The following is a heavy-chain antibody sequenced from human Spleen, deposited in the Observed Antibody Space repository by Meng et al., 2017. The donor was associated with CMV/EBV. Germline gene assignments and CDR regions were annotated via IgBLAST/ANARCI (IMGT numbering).Heavy chain of an antibody. D-gene: IGHD2-15*01. V-gene: IGHV3-11*01. CDR2: ISVSGGII. CDR3: TTPRILYPAV. CDR1: GITFTDYY. Sequence: GESLKISCAASGITFTDYYMSWIRQAPGKGLEWVSYISVSGGIIYYADSVKGRFTISRDNAKNSLYLQMNGLRAEDTAVYYCTTPRILYPAVWGQGTMVTVSS. J-gene: IGHJ3*01.